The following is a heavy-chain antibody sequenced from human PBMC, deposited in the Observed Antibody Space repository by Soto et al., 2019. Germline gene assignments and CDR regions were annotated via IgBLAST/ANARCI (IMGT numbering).Heavy chain of an antibody. Sequence: QVPLVQSGAEAKRPGASVKVCCKASGYTFTTHDIHWVRQAPGQGLEWMGWMNTNTNSTDCAQKFQGRVTLTWNTSISTAYLELRRLKFDDTAVYYCAREVVEVVETTSLWFDPWGQGTLVTVSS. V-gene: IGHV1-8*01. CDR3: AREVVEVVETTSLWFDP. CDR1: GYTFTTHD. D-gene: IGHD2-15*01. J-gene: IGHJ5*02. CDR2: MNTNTNST.